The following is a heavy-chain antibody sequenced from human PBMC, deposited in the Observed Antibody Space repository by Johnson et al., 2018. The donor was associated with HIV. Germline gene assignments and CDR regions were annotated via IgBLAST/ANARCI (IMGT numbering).Heavy chain of an antibody. D-gene: IGHD6-19*01. Sequence: EVQLVESGGGLVQPGGSLRLSCAASGFTVSNNFMNWVRQAPGKGLEWVSLIYSGGNTYYADSVRGRLTISRDNFKNTLYLQMNSLRAEDTAVYYCARAFSSGWYTHDAFDIWGQGTMVTVSS. V-gene: IGHV3-66*01. CDR2: IYSGGNT. CDR1: GFTVSNNF. J-gene: IGHJ3*02. CDR3: ARAFSSGWYTHDAFDI.